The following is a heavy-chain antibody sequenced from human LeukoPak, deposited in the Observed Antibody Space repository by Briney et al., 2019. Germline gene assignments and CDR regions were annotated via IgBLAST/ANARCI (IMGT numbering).Heavy chain of an antibody. D-gene: IGHD1-1*01. J-gene: IGHJ5*02. V-gene: IGHV3-48*03. Sequence: GGSLRLSCAASGFTFSSYEMNWVRQAPGKGLEWVSYISSSGSTIYYADSVKGRFTISRDNAKNSLYLQMNSLRAEDTAVYYCASENWNDGDSWFDPWGQGTLVTVSS. CDR3: ASENWNDGDSWFDP. CDR2: ISSSGSTI. CDR1: GFTFSSYE.